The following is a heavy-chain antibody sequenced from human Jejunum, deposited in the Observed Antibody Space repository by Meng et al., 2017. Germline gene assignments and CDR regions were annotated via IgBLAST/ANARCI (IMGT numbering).Heavy chain of an antibody. J-gene: IGHJ4*02. CDR2: SRNKANGYTT. Sequence: EGELVGAGGDLVQPGGSLRLSRAVSGFTFSDHYMDWVRQAPGRGLEWVARSRNKANGYTTNYAASVKDRFTISRDDSKNSLNLQMNSLKIEDTALYYCVRGYNGFDLWGQGTLVTVSS. CDR3: VRGYNGFDL. D-gene: IGHD5-24*01. V-gene: IGHV3-72*01. CDR1: GFTFSDHY.